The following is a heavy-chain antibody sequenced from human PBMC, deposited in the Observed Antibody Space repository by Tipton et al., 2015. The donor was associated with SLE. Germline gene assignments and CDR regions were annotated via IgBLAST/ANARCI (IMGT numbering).Heavy chain of an antibody. Sequence: LRLSCPVSGGSISSSSYYWGWIRQPPGKGLEWIGSIYYSGSTYYNPSLKSRVTISVDTSKNQFSLKLSSVTAADTAVYYCARATILGYCSSTSCPGHFQHWGQGTLVTVSS. J-gene: IGHJ1*01. D-gene: IGHD2-2*01. CDR1: GGSISSSSYY. CDR2: IYYSGST. CDR3: ARATILGYCSSTSCPGHFQH. V-gene: IGHV4-39*07.